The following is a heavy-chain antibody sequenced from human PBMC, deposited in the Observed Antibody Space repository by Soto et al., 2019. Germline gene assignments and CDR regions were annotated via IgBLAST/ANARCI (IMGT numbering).Heavy chain of an antibody. V-gene: IGHV4-30-2*01. D-gene: IGHD2-15*01. J-gene: IGHJ1*01. Sequence: QLQLQESGSGLVKPSQTLSLTCAVSGGSISSGGYSWSWIRQPPGKGLEWIGYIYHSGSTYYNPSLKSRVPGTVERSKNQFTLKLSSATAADTAVYYCASLVVVAATIRYFQHWGQGTLVTVSS. CDR3: ASLVVVAATIRYFQH. CDR1: GGSISSGGYS. CDR2: IYHSGST.